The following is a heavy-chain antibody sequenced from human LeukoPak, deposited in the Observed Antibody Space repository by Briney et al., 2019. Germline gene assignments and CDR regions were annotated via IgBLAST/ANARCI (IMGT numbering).Heavy chain of an antibody. CDR1: GGSISSGGYY. CDR3: ARSQSYCSGGSCWGAWFDP. CDR2: IYHSGST. V-gene: IGHV4-30-2*01. Sequence: PSQTLSLTCTVSGGSISSGGYYWSWIRQPPGKGLEWIGYIYHSGSTYYNPSLKSRVTISVDRSKNQFSLKLSSVTAADTAVYYCARSQSYCSGGSCWGAWFDPWGQGTLVTVSS. D-gene: IGHD2-15*01. J-gene: IGHJ5*02.